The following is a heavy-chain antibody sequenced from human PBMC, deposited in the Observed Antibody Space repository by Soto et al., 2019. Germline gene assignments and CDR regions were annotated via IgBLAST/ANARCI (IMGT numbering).Heavy chain of an antibody. CDR2: IYTKERT. Sequence: PSETLSLTCTVSGGSITNYYWSWIRQPAGKGLEWIGRIYTKERTNYNLSFRNRVTMSVDTSKNQFSLKLDAVTAADTAVYYCARDDYKDGGNNWFDPWGQGTLVTVSS. J-gene: IGHJ5*02. D-gene: IGHD3-16*01. V-gene: IGHV4-4*07. CDR3: ARDDYKDGGNNWFDP. CDR1: GGSITNYY.